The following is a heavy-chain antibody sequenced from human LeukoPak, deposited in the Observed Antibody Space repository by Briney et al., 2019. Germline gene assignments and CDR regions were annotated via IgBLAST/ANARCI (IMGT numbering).Heavy chain of an antibody. V-gene: IGHV4-4*07. CDR3: AGYCSSTSCYSHSGNYYYYYMDV. J-gene: IGHJ6*03. Sequence: SETLSLTCTVSGGSISSYYWSWIRQPAGKGLEWIGRVYTSGSTNYNPSLKSRVTMSVDTSKNQFSLKLSSVTAADTAVYYCAGYCSSTSCYSHSGNYYYYYMDVWGKGTTVTVSS. CDR2: VYTSGST. D-gene: IGHD2-2*01. CDR1: GGSISSYY.